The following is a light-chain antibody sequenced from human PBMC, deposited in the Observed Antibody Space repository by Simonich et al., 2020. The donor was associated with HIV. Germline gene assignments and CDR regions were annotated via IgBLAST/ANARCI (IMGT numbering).Light chain of an antibody. CDR1: QSVLYSSNNKNY. CDR2: WAS. Sequence: DIVMTQSPDSLAVSLGERATINCKSSQSVLYSSNNKNYLAWYQQKPGQPPKLLIYWASTRESGVPDRISGRGSGTDFTLTISSLQTEDVAVYYCQQYYRTPLTFGGGTKVEIK. CDR3: QQYYRTPLT. V-gene: IGKV4-1*01. J-gene: IGKJ4*01.